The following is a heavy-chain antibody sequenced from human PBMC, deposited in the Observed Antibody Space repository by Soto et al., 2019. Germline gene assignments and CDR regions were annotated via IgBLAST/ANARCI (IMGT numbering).Heavy chain of an antibody. V-gene: IGHV4-59*12. Sequence: SETLSLTCTVSGGSISSYYWSWIRQPPGRGLEWIGNIYYTGSTNYNPSLKSRVTISVDKSKNQFSLKLSSVTAADTAVYYCARGLVRGVPDAFDIWGQGTMVTVSS. CDR2: IYYTGST. J-gene: IGHJ3*02. CDR1: GGSISSYY. CDR3: ARGLVRGVPDAFDI. D-gene: IGHD3-10*01.